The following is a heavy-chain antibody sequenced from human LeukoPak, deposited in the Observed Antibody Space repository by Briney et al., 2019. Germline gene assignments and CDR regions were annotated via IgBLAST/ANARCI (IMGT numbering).Heavy chain of an antibody. Sequence: GASVKVSCKASGYTFTSYGISWVRQAPGQGLEWMGWISAYNGNTNYAQKLQGRVTMTTDTPTSTAYMELRSLRSDDTAVYYCARDLSPYYDSSGYPIDWGQGTLVTVSS. J-gene: IGHJ4*02. CDR2: ISAYNGNT. CDR1: GYTFTSYG. D-gene: IGHD3-22*01. V-gene: IGHV1-18*01. CDR3: ARDLSPYYDSSGYPID.